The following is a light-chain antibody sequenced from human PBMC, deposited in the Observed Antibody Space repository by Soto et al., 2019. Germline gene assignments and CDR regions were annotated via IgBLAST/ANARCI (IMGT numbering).Light chain of an antibody. CDR1: RTVRSNY. V-gene: IGKV3-20*01. CDR2: GAS. CDR3: QQYGSSPET. Sequence: EIVLTQSPGTLSLSPGERATLSCRASRTVRSNYLVWYQQKFGQAPRLLIYGASNRATGIPDRFSGSGSGTDFTLTINRLEPEDIAVYYCQQYGSSPETFGQGTKVDIK. J-gene: IGKJ1*01.